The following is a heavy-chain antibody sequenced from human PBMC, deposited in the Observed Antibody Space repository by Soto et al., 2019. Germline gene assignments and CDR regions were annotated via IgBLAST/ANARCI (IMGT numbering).Heavy chain of an antibody. J-gene: IGHJ4*02. CDR1: GGSIISYY. D-gene: IGHD5-12*01. CDR3: ARMVDGYEIFDY. CDR2: IYYSGGT. V-gene: IGHV4-59*01. Sequence: PSETQSHTYTVSGGSIISYYWSWIRQPPGKGLEWIGYIYYSGGTNYNPSLKSRVTISVDTSKNQFSLKLSSVTAADTAVYYCARMVDGYEIFDYWGQGTLVTVSS.